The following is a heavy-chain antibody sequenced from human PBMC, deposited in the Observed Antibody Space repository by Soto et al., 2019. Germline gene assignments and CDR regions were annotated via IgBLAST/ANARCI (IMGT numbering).Heavy chain of an antibody. CDR1: GGSISSSSFH. Sequence: SETLSLTCTVSGGSISSSSFHWGWIRQPPGKGLEWIGSIYYSGSTYYSPSLKSRVTISVDTSKNQFSLKLSSVTAADTAVYYCARRERADGTGYYCYGMDVWSQGTTVIGSS. D-gene: IGHD6-13*01. J-gene: IGHJ6*02. CDR3: ARRERADGTGYYCYGMDV. CDR2: IYYSGST. V-gene: IGHV4-39*01.